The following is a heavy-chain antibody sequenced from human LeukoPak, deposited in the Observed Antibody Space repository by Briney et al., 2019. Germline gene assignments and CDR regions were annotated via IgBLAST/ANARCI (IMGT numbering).Heavy chain of an antibody. CDR2: INHSGST. CDR1: GGSFSGYY. J-gene: IGHJ4*02. CDR3: ARGLGDTAMVEGY. D-gene: IGHD5-18*01. V-gene: IGHV4-34*01. Sequence: PSETLSLTCAVYGGSFSGYYWSWIRQPPGKGLEWLGEINHSGSTNYNPSLKSRVTISVDTSKNQFSLKLSSVTAADTAVYYCARGLGDTAMVEGYWGQGTLVTVSS.